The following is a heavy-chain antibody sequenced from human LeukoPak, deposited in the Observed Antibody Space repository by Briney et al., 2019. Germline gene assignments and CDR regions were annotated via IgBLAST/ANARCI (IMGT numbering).Heavy chain of an antibody. Sequence: GGSLRLSCAASGFTFSTFAMIWVRQPPGKGLEWVSSIFPSGGEIHYADSVRGRFTISRDNSKNTLYLQMNSLRAEDTAVYYCAILWSPLDYWGQGTLVTVSS. D-gene: IGHD3-10*01. CDR3: AILWSPLDY. V-gene: IGHV3-23*01. J-gene: IGHJ4*02. CDR2: IFPSGGEI. CDR1: GFTFSTFA.